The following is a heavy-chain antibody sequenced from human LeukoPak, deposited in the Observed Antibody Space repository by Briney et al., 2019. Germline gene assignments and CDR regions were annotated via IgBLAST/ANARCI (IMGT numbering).Heavy chain of an antibody. V-gene: IGHV1-2*02. D-gene: IGHD1-26*01. J-gene: IGHJ4*02. CDR3: ARGTYRRATSYYFDY. Sequence: ASVKVSCKASGYTFTGYYMHWVRQAPGQGLEKMGWINPNSGGTNYAQKFQGRVTMTRDTSISTAYMELSRLRSDDTAVYYCARGTYRRATSYYFDYWGQGTLVTVSS. CDR1: GYTFTGYY. CDR2: INPNSGGT.